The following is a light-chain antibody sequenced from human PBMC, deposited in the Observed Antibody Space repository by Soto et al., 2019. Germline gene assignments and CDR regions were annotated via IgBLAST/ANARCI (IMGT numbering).Light chain of an antibody. CDR3: SSYTSSSNYV. Sequence: QSALTQPASVSGSPGQSITISCTGTSSDVGGYNYVSWYQQHPGKAPKLMIYEVSNRPSGVSNRFSGSKSGNTVSLTISGLQAEDEADYYCSSYTSSSNYVFGTGTKVAVL. J-gene: IGLJ1*01. CDR2: EVS. CDR1: SSDVGGYNY. V-gene: IGLV2-14*01.